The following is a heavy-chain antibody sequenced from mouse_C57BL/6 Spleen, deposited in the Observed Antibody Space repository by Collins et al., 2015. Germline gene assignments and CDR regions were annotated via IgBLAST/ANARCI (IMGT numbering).Heavy chain of an antibody. J-gene: IGHJ4*01. Sequence: QVQLQQPGAELVRPGSSVKLSCKASDYTFTTYWMHWVKQRPIQGLEWIGNIDPSDSETHYNQKFKDKATLTVDKSSSTAYMQLSSLTSEDSAVYYCARGYDGYSSYVMDFWGQGTSVTVSS. CDR3: ARGYDGYSSYVMDF. D-gene: IGHD2-3*01. CDR2: IDPSDSET. CDR1: DYTFTTYW. V-gene: IGHV1-52*01.